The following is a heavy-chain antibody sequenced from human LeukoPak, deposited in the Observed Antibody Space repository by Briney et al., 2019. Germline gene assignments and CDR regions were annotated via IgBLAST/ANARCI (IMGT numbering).Heavy chain of an antibody. CDR3: AKGSDSSRPYYFGY. J-gene: IGHJ4*02. CDR1: GFTFSNYA. CDR2: ITGGGGDT. D-gene: IGHD1-26*01. V-gene: IGHV3-23*01. Sequence: PGGSLRLSCTASGFTFSNYAMSWVRQAPGKGLEWFSAITGGGGDTYHADSVKGRLTISRDNSKNTLYLQMNSLRVEDTAVYYCAKGSDSSRPYYFGYWGQGALVTVSS.